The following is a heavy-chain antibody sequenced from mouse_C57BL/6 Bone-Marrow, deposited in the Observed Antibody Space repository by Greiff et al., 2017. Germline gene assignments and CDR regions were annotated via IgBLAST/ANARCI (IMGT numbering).Heavy chain of an antibody. CDR3: AREDGYDVRAMDY. CDR2: IYPGSGST. Sequence: VQLQQPGAELVKPGASVKMSCKASGYTFTSYWITWVKQRPGQGLEWIGDIYPGSGSTNYNEKFKSKATLTVDTSSSTAYMQLSSLTSEDSAVYCCAREDGYDVRAMDYWVQGTSVPVSS. J-gene: IGHJ4*01. D-gene: IGHD2-2*01. V-gene: IGHV1-55*01. CDR1: GYTFTSYW.